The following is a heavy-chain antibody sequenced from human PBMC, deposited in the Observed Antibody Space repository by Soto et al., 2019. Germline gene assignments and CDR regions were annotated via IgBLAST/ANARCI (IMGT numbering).Heavy chain of an antibody. V-gene: IGHV3-23*01. CDR2: ISGSGGST. CDR3: AKDPSRLGSSADFDY. CDR1: GFTFSSYA. Sequence: EVQLLESGGGLVQPGGSLRLSCAASGFTFSSYAMSWVRQAPGKGLEWVSAISGSGGSTYYADSVKGRFTLSRDNSKNTLHLQMNSLRAEDTAVYYGAKDPSRLGSSADFDYWGQGTLVTVSS. J-gene: IGHJ4*02. D-gene: IGHD1-26*01.